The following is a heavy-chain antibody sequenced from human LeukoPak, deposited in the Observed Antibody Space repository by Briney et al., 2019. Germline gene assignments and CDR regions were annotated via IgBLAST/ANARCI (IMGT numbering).Heavy chain of an antibody. CDR2: INPNSGGT. J-gene: IGHJ4*02. CDR3: ASNLYGSGSFYGRFDY. D-gene: IGHD3-10*01. V-gene: IGHV1-2*02. Sequence: ASVRVSCKASGYTFTGYYMHWVRQAPGQGLERMGWINPNSGGTNYAQKFQGRVTMTRDTSISTAYMELSRLRSDDTAVYYCASNLYGSGSFYGRFDYWGQGTLVTVSS. CDR1: GYTFTGYY.